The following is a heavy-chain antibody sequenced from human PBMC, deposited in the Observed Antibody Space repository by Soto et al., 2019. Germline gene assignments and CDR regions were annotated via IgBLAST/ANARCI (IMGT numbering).Heavy chain of an antibody. J-gene: IGHJ6*02. Sequence: ETLCLTFSVSGVSISRSNWWSWVRQAPGKGLEWIWEIYHSGSTNYNPSLKSRVTISVDKSKNQFSLKLSSVTAADTAVYYCARLNLYGSGSLYGMDVWGQGTTVTVYS. V-gene: IGHV4-4*02. CDR2: IYHSGST. CDR1: GVSISRSNW. CDR3: ARLNLYGSGSLYGMDV. D-gene: IGHD3-10*01.